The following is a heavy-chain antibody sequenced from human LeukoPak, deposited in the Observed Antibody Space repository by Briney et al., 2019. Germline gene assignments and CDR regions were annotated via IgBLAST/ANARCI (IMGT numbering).Heavy chain of an antibody. J-gene: IGHJ4*02. Sequence: GGSLRLSCAASGFTFSSYGMTWVRQAPGKGLEWVSVISNSGGSTYDADSVKGRFTISRDNSKNTLYLQMNSLRAEDTAVYYCAKDLFTIFGSSDSWGQGTLVTVSS. CDR1: GFTFSSYG. D-gene: IGHD3-3*01. CDR2: ISNSGGST. CDR3: AKDLFTIFGSSDS. V-gene: IGHV3-23*01.